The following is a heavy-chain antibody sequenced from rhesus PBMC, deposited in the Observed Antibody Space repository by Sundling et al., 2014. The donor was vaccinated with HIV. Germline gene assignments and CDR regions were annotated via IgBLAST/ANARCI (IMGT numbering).Heavy chain of an antibody. CDR2: IGGSGGST. J-gene: IGHJ6*01. CDR1: WLHHRLL. V-gene: IGHV4-165*02. D-gene: IGHD3-3*01. CDR3: AGRPVIWTGYYRDYGLDS. Sequence: QVQLQESGPGLGEAFGDPVPHLRCLWWLHHRLLLELDPPTPGKGLEWIGYIGGSGGSTYYNPSLKSRVTISTDTSKNQFSLRLTSVTAADTAVYYCAGRPVIWTGYYRDYGLDSWGQGVVVTVSS.